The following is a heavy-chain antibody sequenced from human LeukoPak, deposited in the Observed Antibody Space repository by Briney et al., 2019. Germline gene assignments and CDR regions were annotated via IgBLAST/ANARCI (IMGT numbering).Heavy chain of an antibody. CDR2: IKQDGSEK. V-gene: IGHV3-7*03. CDR1: GFTFSSYW. J-gene: IGHJ4*02. D-gene: IGHD4-17*01. CDR3: AKGGLDGDYDY. Sequence: GGSLRLSCAASGFTFSSYWMSWVRQAPGKGLEWVANIKQDGSEKYYVDSVKGRFTISRDNAKNSLYLQMNSLRAEDTAVYYCAKGGLDGDYDYWGQGTLVTVSS.